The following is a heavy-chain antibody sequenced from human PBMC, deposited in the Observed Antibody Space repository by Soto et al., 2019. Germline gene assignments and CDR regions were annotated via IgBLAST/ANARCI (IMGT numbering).Heavy chain of an antibody. J-gene: IGHJ6*02. V-gene: IGHV4-4*02. Sequence: QVQLQESGPGLVKPSGTLSLTCAVSGGSISSSNWWSWVRQPPGKGLEWIGEIYHSGSTNYNPSLKSRVTISVNKSKNQFSLKLSSVTAADTAVYYCARFRSSTISTPYYGMDVWGQGTTVTVSS. CDR3: ARFRSSTISTPYYGMDV. D-gene: IGHD3-22*01. CDR2: IYHSGST. CDR1: GGSISSSNW.